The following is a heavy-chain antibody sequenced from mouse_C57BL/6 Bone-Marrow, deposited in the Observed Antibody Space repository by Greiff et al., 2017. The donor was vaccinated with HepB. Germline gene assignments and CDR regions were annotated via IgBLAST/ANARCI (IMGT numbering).Heavy chain of an antibody. V-gene: IGHV1-64*01. D-gene: IGHD2-4*01. CDR3: ARSPMITTCGDY. CDR1: GYTFTSYW. Sequence: QVHVKQPGAELVKPGASVKLSCKASGYTFTSYWMHWVKQRPGQGLEWIGMIHPNSGSTNYNEKFKSKATLTVDKSSSTAYMQLSSLTSEDSAVYYCARSPMITTCGDYWGQGTTLTVSS. CDR2: IHPNSGST. J-gene: IGHJ2*01.